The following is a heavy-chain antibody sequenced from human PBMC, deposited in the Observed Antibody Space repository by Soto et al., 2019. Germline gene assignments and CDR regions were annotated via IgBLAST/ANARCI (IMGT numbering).Heavy chain of an antibody. Sequence: GGSLRLSCVASGFTFESRAMSWVRQAPGEGLEWVSTITDTGGDSKSADSVRGRFAISRDNSRNTLYLQMSSLRAEDSAVYYCASGSKDSYPGSRIFDFWGRGTLVTVSS. CDR2: ITDTGGDS. CDR3: ASGSKDSYPGSRIFDF. V-gene: IGHV3-23*01. D-gene: IGHD3-10*01. J-gene: IGHJ4*01. CDR1: GFTFESRA.